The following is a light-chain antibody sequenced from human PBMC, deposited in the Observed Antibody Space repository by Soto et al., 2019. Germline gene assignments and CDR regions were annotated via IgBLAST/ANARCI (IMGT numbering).Light chain of an antibody. CDR1: NIGSKS. Sequence: SYELTQPPSVSVAPGQTARITCGGNNIGSKSVHWYQQKPGQAPVVVVYDDRDRPSGIPERFSGSNSGNTATLTITRVEAGDEADYYCQVWDGSSDPYVFGTGTKVTVL. CDR2: DDR. V-gene: IGLV3-21*02. J-gene: IGLJ1*01. CDR3: QVWDGSSDPYV.